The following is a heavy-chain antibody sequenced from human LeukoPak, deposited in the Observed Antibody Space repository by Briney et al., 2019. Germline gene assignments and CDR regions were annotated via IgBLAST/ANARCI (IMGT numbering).Heavy chain of an antibody. CDR1: GGSFNDYF. J-gene: IGHJ4*02. V-gene: IGHV4-34*01. Sequence: SETLSLSCAVSGGSFNDYFWSWIRQAPGKGLEWIGEINQSGGANYNPSLKSRVTISIDTSRNQFSLKLNSMTAADTAVYYCARGGDFLTGYYYFEYWGQGSLVTVSA. CDR2: INQSGGA. CDR3: ARGGDFLTGYYYFEY. D-gene: IGHD3-9*01.